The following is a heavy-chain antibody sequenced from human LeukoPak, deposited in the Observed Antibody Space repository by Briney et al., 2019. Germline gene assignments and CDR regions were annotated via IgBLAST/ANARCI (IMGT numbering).Heavy chain of an antibody. J-gene: IGHJ4*02. CDR3: ASEVLVGATTPDY. D-gene: IGHD1-26*01. CDR1: GFSFSGFG. Sequence: GGSLRLSCAASGFSFSGFGMSWVRQAPGKGLEWVSSISSSSSYIYYADSVKGRFTISRDNAKNSLYLQMNSLRAEDTAVYYCASEVLVGATTPDYWGQGTLVTVSS. V-gene: IGHV3-21*01. CDR2: ISSSSSYI.